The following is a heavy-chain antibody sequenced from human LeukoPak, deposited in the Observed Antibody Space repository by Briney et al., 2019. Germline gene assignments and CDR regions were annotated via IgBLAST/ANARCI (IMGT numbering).Heavy chain of an antibody. D-gene: IGHD2-15*01. V-gene: IGHV1-69*13. J-gene: IGHJ5*02. CDR2: IIPIFDTA. CDR3: ATQSVAAVYSWFDP. CDR1: GGTFSSYA. Sequence: ASVKVSCKASGGTFSSYAISWVRQAPGQGLEWMGGIIPIFDTANYAQKFQGRVTITADESTSTAYMELSSLRSEDTAVYYCATQSVAAVYSWFDPWGRGTLVTVSS.